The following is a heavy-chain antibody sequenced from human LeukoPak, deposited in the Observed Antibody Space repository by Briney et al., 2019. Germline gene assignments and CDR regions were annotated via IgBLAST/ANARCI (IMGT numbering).Heavy chain of an antibody. CDR3: ARAKRGYSYGSFDP. D-gene: IGHD5-18*01. J-gene: IGHJ5*02. CDR1: GDSISGYY. V-gene: IGHV4-59*01. CDR2: IYYSGRT. Sequence: SETLSLTCTVSGDSISGYYWSWIRQPPGKGLEWIGYIYYSGRTDYNPSLRGRVTISVDTSETQFSLNLSSVTAAGTAVYYCARAKRGYSYGSFDPWGQGTLVTVSS.